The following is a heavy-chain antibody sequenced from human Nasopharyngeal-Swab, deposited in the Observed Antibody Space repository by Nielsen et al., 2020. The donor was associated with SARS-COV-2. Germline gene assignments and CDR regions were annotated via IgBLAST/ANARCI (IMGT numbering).Heavy chain of an antibody. J-gene: IGHJ4*02. CDR2: IYYSGST. D-gene: IGHD5-24*01. V-gene: IGHV4-30-4*01. CDR3: ARLVEMATFFDY. Sequence: LRLSCTVSGGSISSGDYYWSWIRQPPGKGLEWIGYIYYSGSTYYNPSLKSRVTISVDTSKNQFSLKLSSVTAADTAVYYCARLVEMATFFDYWGQGTLVTVSS. CDR1: GGSISSGDYY.